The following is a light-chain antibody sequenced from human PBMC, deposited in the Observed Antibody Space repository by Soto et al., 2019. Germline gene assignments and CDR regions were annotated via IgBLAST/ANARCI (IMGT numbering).Light chain of an antibody. V-gene: IGLV2-14*01. Sequence: QSALTQPASVSGSPGQSITISCTGTSSDVGGYNYVSWYQQHPGKAPKLMIHDVSNRPSGVSNRFSGSKSGNTASLTISGLQAEDEADYYCSSYTSSSTFVFGGGTKLTVL. J-gene: IGLJ2*01. CDR3: SSYTSSSTFV. CDR2: DVS. CDR1: SSDVGGYNY.